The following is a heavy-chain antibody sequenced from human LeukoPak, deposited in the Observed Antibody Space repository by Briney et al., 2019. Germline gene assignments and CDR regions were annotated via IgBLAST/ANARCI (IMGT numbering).Heavy chain of an antibody. CDR2: IYYSGST. CDR1: GGSISSYY. D-gene: IGHD1-26*01. CDR3: ATYRYSGSYFDY. Sequence: SETLSLTCTVSGGSISSYYWSWNREPPGKGLEWIGYIYYSGSTNYNPSLKSRVTISVDTSKNQFSLKLSSVTAADTAVYYCATYRYSGSYFDYWGQGTLVTVSS. J-gene: IGHJ4*02. V-gene: IGHV4-59*01.